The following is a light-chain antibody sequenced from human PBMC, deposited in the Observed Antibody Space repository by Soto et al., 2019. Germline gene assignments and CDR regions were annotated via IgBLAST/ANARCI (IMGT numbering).Light chain of an antibody. CDR2: DAS. J-gene: IGKJ5*01. CDR3: QQYNSYLIT. V-gene: IGKV1-5*01. CDR1: QSISSW. Sequence: DIQMTQSPSTLSASVGDRVTITCRASQSISSWLAWYQQKPGKAPMLLIYDASSLESGVPSRFSGSGSGTEFTLTISSLQPDDFATYYCQQYNSYLITFGQGTRLEIK.